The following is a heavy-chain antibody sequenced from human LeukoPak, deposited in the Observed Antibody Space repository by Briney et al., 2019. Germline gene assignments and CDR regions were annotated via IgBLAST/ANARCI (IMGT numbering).Heavy chain of an antibody. D-gene: IGHD2-2*01. CDR2: ISTYNGNT. J-gene: IGHJ6*03. Sequence: ASVKVSCKASGYTFTSYGISWVRQAPGQGLEWMGWISTYNGNTNYAQKFQGRVSMTTDTSTNTAYLELRGLRSNDTAVYFCASPAKGAYYYYYMDVWGKGTTVTVSS. CDR3: ASPAKGAYYYYYMDV. V-gene: IGHV1-18*01. CDR1: GYTFTSYG.